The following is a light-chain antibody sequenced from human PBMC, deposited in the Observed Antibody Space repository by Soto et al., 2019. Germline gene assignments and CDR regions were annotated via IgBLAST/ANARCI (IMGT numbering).Light chain of an antibody. CDR2: EVT. CDR3: SSYTGTNAGV. CDR1: SSDVGHYDY. Sequence: QSALTQPASVSGSPGQSITISCTGTSSDVGHYDYVSWYQQHPGKAPRLMIYEVTNRASGVSHRFSGSRSGNTASLTISGLQAEDEADYYCSSYTGTNAGVFGGGTKLTVL. V-gene: IGLV2-14*01. J-gene: IGLJ3*02.